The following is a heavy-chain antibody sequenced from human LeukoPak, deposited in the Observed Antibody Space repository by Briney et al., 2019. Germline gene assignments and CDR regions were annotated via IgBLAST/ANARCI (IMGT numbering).Heavy chain of an antibody. V-gene: IGHV3-48*03. CDR3: ARDCSGGSCYSEYYFDY. D-gene: IGHD2-15*01. CDR1: GFTFSSYA. CDR2: ISNSGSTI. J-gene: IGHJ4*02. Sequence: GGSLRLSCAASGFTFSSYAMSWVRQAPGKGLEWVSYISNSGSTIYYADSVKGRFTISRDNAKNSLYLQMNSLRAEDTAVYYCARDCSGGSCYSEYYFDYWGQGTLVTVSS.